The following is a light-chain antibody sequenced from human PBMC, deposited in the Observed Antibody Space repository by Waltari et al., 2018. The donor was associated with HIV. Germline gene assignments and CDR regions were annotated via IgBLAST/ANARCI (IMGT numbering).Light chain of an antibody. Sequence: QSVLTQPPSASGAPGQRVTISCSGNSSNIGRNTVTWYQQLPETAPKLLIYTNNQRPSGVPDRFSGSKSGTSASLAISGLQSGDEADYYCAAWDGGIRAWVFGGGTKVTVL. J-gene: IGLJ3*02. CDR1: SSNIGRNT. CDR2: TNN. CDR3: AAWDGGIRAWV. V-gene: IGLV1-44*01.